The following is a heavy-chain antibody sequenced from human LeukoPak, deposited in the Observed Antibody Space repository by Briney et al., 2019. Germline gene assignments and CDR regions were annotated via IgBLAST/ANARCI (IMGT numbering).Heavy chain of an antibody. CDR2: IYYSGST. Sequence: PSETLSLTCTVSGGSISSSSYYWGWIRQPPGKGLEWIGSIYYSGSTYYNPSLKSRVTISVDTSKNQFSLKLSSVTAADTAVYYCARDLRVLTGYHDAFDIWGQGTMVTVSS. CDR1: GGSISSSSYY. D-gene: IGHD3-9*01. CDR3: ARDLRVLTGYHDAFDI. V-gene: IGHV4-39*07. J-gene: IGHJ3*02.